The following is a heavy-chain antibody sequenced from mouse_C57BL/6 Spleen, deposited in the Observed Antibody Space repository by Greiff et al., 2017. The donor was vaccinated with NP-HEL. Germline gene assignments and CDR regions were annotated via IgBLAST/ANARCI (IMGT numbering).Heavy chain of an antibody. CDR2: INPYNGGT. CDR3: AKRSLTGTGGVMDY. CDR1: CYTFTDYY. Sequence: VEPGASVKLSCPSSCYTFTDYYINWVKQSHGKSLEWIGVINPYNGGTSYNQKFKGKATLTVDKSSSTAYMELNSLTSEDSAVYYCAKRSLTGTGGVMDYWGQGTSVTVSS. J-gene: IGHJ4*01. V-gene: IGHV1-19*01. D-gene: IGHD4-1*01.